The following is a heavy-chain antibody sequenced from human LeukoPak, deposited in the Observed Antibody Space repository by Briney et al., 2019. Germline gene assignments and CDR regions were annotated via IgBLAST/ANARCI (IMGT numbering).Heavy chain of an antibody. CDR3: AREILAPGKTHDY. V-gene: IGHV3-21*01. Sequence: GGSLRLSCAASGITFSTYSMTWVRQAPGKGLEWVSSTSNTGNHIYYADSVRGRFTISRDNAKSTLYLQMNSLRAEDTAVYYCAREILAPGKTHDYWGQGTLVTVSS. CDR1: GITFSTYS. CDR2: TSNTGNHI. J-gene: IGHJ4*02.